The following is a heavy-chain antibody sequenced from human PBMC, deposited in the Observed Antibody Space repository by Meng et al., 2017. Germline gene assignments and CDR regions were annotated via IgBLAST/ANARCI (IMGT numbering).Heavy chain of an antibody. V-gene: IGHV3-74*01. J-gene: IGHJ4*02. D-gene: IGHD2-15*01. CDR1: GFTFSSYW. Sequence: GGSLRLSCAASGFTFSSYWMHWVRQAPGKGLVWVSRINRDGSSTSYADSVKGRFTISRDNAKNTLYLQMNSLRAEDTAVYYCAKDLCSGGSCYYFDYWGQGTLVTVSS. CDR3: AKDLCSGGSCYYFDY. CDR2: INRDGSST.